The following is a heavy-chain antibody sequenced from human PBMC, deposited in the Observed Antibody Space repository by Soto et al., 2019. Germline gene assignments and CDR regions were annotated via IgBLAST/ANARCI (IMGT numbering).Heavy chain of an antibody. D-gene: IGHD2-2*01. CDR2: INHSGST. CDR3: ARGKEVVPAAFYYYYYYYMDV. V-gene: IGHV4-34*01. J-gene: IGHJ6*03. Sequence: SETLSLTCAVYGGSFSGYYWSWIRQPPGKGLEWIGEINHSGSTNYNPSLKSRVTISVDTSKNQFSLKLSSVTAADTAVYYCARGKEVVPAAFYYYYYYYMDVWGKGTTVTVSS. CDR1: GGSFSGYY.